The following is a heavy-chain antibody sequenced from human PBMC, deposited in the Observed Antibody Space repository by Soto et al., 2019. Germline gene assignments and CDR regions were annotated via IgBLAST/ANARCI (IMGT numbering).Heavy chain of an antibody. CDR2: FYHAGSP. CDR3: ARASSFRGDFDF. D-gene: IGHD2-21*01. V-gene: IGHV4-4*02. CDR1: GGSIRSSSW. Sequence: SETLSLTCAVSGGSIRSSSWWTWLRQSAGKGLEWIGEFYHAGSPHYNPSFQSRVTISADTSKNLFSLRLTSVTAADTAIYYCARASSFRGDFDFWGQGTAVTVSS. J-gene: IGHJ3*01.